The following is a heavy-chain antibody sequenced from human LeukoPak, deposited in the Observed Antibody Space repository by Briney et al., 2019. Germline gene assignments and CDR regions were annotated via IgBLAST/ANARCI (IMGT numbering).Heavy chain of an antibody. CDR1: GFTFSDYY. Sequence: GGSLRLSCAASGFTFSDYYMSWIRQAPGEGLEWVAFIRFDGSNVYYADSVKGRFTLSRDNSKNTLYLQMNSLRVADTALYYCAKVDRFTSYNYMDVWGKGTTVVVSS. V-gene: IGHV3-30*02. D-gene: IGHD3-16*02. J-gene: IGHJ6*03. CDR3: AKVDRFTSYNYMDV. CDR2: IRFDGSNV.